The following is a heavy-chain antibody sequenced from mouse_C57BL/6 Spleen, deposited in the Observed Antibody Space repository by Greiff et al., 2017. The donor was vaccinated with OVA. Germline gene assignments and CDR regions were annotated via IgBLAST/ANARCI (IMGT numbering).Heavy chain of an antibody. V-gene: IGHV3-6*01. J-gene: IGHJ1*03. CDR1: GYSITSGYY. CDR3: ARGGYFDV. Sequence: EVKVEESGPGLVKPSQSLSLTCSVTGYSITSGYYWNWIRQFPGNKLEWMGYISYDGSNNYNPSLKNRISITRDTSKNQFFLKLNSVTTEDTATYYCARGGYFDVRGTGTTVTVSS. CDR2: ISYDGSN.